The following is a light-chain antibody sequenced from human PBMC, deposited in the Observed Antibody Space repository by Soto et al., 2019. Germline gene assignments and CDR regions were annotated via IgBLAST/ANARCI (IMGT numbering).Light chain of an antibody. V-gene: IGLV2-14*01. CDR1: SSDIGVYDY. CDR3: SSYTSSPTWV. Sequence: QSALTQPASVSGSPGQSITISCTGTSSDIGVYDYVSWYQQHPGKAPKLMIYEVSHRPSGVSDRFSGSKSGNTASLTISWLQAEDEADYYCSSYTSSPTWVFGGRTKLTVL. CDR2: EVS. J-gene: IGLJ2*01.